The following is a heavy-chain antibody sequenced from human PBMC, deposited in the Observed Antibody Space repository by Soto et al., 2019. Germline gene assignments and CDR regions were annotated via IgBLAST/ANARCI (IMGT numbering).Heavy chain of an antibody. D-gene: IGHD2-8*01. J-gene: IGHJ5*02. Sequence: GASVKVSCKASGYTFTSYAMHWVRQAPGQRLEWMGWINAGNGNTKYSQKFQGRVTITRDTSASTAYMELSSLRSEDTAVYYCARARMVYAIPEWFDPWGQGTLVTVSS. V-gene: IGHV1-3*01. CDR2: INAGNGNT. CDR3: ARARMVYAIPEWFDP. CDR1: GYTFTSYA.